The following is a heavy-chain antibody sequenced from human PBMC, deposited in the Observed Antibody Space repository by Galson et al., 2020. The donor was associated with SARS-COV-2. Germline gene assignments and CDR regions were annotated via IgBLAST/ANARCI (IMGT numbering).Heavy chain of an antibody. CDR1: GYTFISYG. CDR3: ARAWDSSTWKTYFDY. V-gene: IGHV1-18*01. J-gene: IGHJ4*02. D-gene: IGHD6-13*01. CDR2: ISDYNGNT. Sequence: ASVTVPCQASGYTFISYGISWVRQAPGQGLEWMGWISDYNGNTNYAQRLQGRVTMTTDTSTRTAYMELRSLRSDDTAVYYCARAWDSSTWKTYFDYWGQGTLVTVSS.